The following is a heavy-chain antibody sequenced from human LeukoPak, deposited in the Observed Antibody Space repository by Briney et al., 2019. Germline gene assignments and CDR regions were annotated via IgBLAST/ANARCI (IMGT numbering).Heavy chain of an antibody. V-gene: IGHV4-59*11. D-gene: IGHD6-6*01. J-gene: IGHJ5*02. CDR2: IYYSGST. CDR3: ARLMLVPNWFDP. Sequence: SETLSLTCTVHAGSISIHYWSWIRQPPGKGLEWIGYIYYSGSTNYNSSLKSRVTISVDTSKNQFSLKLSSVTAADTAVYYCARLMLVPNWFDPWGQGTLVTDSS. CDR1: AGSISIHY.